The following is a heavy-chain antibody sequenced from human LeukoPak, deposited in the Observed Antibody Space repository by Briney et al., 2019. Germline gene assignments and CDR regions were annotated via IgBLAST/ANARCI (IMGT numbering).Heavy chain of an antibody. CDR1: GYTFTGYY. J-gene: IGHJ4*02. Sequence: GASVKVSCKASGYTFTGYYLNWVRQAPGQGLEWMGWINPNSGDTTYAQKFQGRVTMTRDTSSSTAHMEMSRLTSDDTAVYYCARDKRLWFGELGSIDYWGQGTLVTVSS. D-gene: IGHD3-10*01. CDR3: ARDKRLWFGELGSIDY. CDR2: INPNSGDT. V-gene: IGHV1-2*02.